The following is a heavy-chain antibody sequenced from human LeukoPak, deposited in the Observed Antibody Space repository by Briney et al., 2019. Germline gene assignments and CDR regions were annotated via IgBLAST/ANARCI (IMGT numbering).Heavy chain of an antibody. CDR3: ARDRVKYSSSSFGY. CDR1: GFTFSSYS. J-gene: IGHJ4*02. D-gene: IGHD6-6*01. V-gene: IGHV3-48*01. CDR2: ISSSSSTI. Sequence: GGSLRLSCAASGFTFSSYSMNWVRQAPGKGLEWVSYISSSSSTIYYADSVKGRFTISRDNAKNSLYLQMNSLRAEDTAVYYCARDRVKYSSSSFGYWGQGTLVTVSS.